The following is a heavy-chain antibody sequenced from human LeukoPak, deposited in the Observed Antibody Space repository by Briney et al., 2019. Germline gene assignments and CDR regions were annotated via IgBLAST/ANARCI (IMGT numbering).Heavy chain of an antibody. D-gene: IGHD3-22*01. V-gene: IGHV3-23*01. CDR1: GFTFSSYA. J-gene: IGHJ4*02. CDR3: AKSREYDSSGRYFDY. Sequence: GGSLRLSCAASGFTFSSYAMTWVRQAPGKGLEWVSGITGSGGSTYYTDSVKGRFTISRDNSKNTLYLQMNSLRAEDTAVYYCAKSREYDSSGRYFDYWGQGTLVTVSS. CDR2: ITGSGGST.